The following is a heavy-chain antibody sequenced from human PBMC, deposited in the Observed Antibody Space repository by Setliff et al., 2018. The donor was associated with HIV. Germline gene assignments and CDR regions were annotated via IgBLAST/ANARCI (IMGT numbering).Heavy chain of an antibody. CDR2: IFYTGST. D-gene: IGHD2-2*01. CDR1: NDSISSSSAHY. CDR3: ARHFGGDYQLPDLFDY. J-gene: IGHJ4*02. V-gene: IGHV4-39*01. Sequence: SETLSLTCSVSNDSISSSSAHYRVWIRQPPGKGLEWIGSIFYTGSTYYSTSLRSRVTISVDTSKNQFSLKLSSVTAADTAVYYCARHFGGDYQLPDLFDYWGQGTLVTVSS.